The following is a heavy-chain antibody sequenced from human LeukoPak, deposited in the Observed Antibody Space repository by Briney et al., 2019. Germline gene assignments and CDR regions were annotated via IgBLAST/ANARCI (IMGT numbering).Heavy chain of an antibody. CDR3: ARGPLFVVVVAAPDY. CDR2: ISGSGGST. Sequence: PGGSLRLSCAASGFTFSSYAMSWVRQAPGKGLEWVAVISGSGGSTYYADSVKGRFTISRDNSKNTLYLQMNSLRAEDTAVYYCARGPLFVVVVAAPDYWGQGTLVTVSS. J-gene: IGHJ4*02. CDR1: GFTFSSYA. V-gene: IGHV3-23*01. D-gene: IGHD2-15*01.